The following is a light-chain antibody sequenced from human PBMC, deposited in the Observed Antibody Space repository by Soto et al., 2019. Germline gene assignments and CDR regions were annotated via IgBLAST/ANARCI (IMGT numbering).Light chain of an antibody. J-gene: IGKJ5*01. V-gene: IGKV1-39*02. CDR3: QQRSNWPIT. Sequence: DIQLTQAPSFLSAYVGDRVIITCRASQSIRSYLNWYQQKPGKAPKLLMYAASSLQSGVPSRFSGSGSGTDFTLTISSLEPEDFAVYYCQQRSNWPITFGQGTRLEIK. CDR2: AAS. CDR1: QSIRSY.